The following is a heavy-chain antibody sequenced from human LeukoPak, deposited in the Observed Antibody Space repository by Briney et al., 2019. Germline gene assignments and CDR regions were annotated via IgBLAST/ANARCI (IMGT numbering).Heavy chain of an antibody. J-gene: IGHJ6*03. CDR2: IYNSGST. CDR1: GGSISSINYY. D-gene: IGHD6-13*01. Sequence: SETLSLTCTVSGGSISSINYYWGWIRQPPGKGLEWIGSIYNSGSTYYNPSFKSRVIVSLDTSKNQFSLRLTSVTAADTAVYYCARYSSSWYYYYYYMDVWGKGTTVTVSS. CDR3: ARYSSSWYYYYYYMDV. V-gene: IGHV4-39*07.